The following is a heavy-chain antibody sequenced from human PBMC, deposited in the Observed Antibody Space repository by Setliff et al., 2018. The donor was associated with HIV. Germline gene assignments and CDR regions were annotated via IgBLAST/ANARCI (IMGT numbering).Heavy chain of an antibody. CDR2: MRPNSGNT. D-gene: IGHD3-10*01. J-gene: IGHJ6*02. CDR3: ARVETTVRGATYGMDV. CDR1: GYTFNKYD. Sequence: GASVKVSCKASGYTFNKYDIHWVRQATGQGLEWMGWMRPNSGNTGYAQKFQGRVTISVDTSKNQLSLNLTSVTAADTAVYYCARVETTVRGATYGMDVWGQGTTVTVS. V-gene: IGHV1-8*01.